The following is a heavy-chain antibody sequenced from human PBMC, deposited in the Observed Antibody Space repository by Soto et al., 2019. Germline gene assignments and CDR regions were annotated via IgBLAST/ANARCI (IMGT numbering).Heavy chain of an antibody. CDR2: ISAYNGNT. CDR1: GYTFTSYG. Sequence: QVQLVQSGAEVKKPGASVKVSCKASGYTFTSYGISWVRQAPGQGLEWMGWISAYNGNTNYAQKLQGRVTMTTDTSTSTAYMELRSLRSDDTAVYYWAWGDYGGNHPSHYYYGMDVWGQGTTVTVSS. CDR3: AWGDYGGNHPSHYYYGMDV. D-gene: IGHD4-17*01. J-gene: IGHJ6*02. V-gene: IGHV1-18*01.